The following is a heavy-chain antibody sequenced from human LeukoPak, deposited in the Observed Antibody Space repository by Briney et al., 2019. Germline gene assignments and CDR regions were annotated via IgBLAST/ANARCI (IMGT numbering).Heavy chain of an antibody. CDR2: ISSSGSTI. D-gene: IGHD3-22*01. CDR3: ASPGPYYYDSSGYTIFDY. Sequence: GGSLRLSCAASGYTFSDYYMSWIRQGPGKGLEWVSYISSSGSTIYYTDSVKGRFTTSRDNAKNSLYLQMNSLRAEDTAVYYCASPGPYYYDSSGYTIFDYWGQGTLVTVSS. J-gene: IGHJ4*02. CDR1: GYTFSDYY. V-gene: IGHV3-11*01.